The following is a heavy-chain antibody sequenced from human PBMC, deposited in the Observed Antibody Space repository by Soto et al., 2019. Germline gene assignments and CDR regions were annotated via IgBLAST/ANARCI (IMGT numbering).Heavy chain of an antibody. J-gene: IGHJ4*02. D-gene: IGHD6-19*01. CDR1: GFTFDDYA. Sequence: EVQLVESGGGLVQPGRSLRLSCAASGFTFDDYAMHWVRQAPGKGLEWVSGISWNSGSIGYADSVKGRFTISRDNAKNSLYLQMNSRRAEDTALYYCALSGLGRGYWGQGTLVTVSS. CDR2: ISWNSGSI. CDR3: ALSGLGRGY. V-gene: IGHV3-9*01.